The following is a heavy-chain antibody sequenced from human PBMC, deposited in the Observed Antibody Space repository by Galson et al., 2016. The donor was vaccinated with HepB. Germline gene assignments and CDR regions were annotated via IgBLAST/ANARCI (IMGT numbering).Heavy chain of an antibody. CDR1: GYSFSSYW. V-gene: IGHV5-51*01. D-gene: IGHD5-12*01. CDR2: IYPGDSDT. J-gene: IGHJ3*02. Sequence: QSGAEVKKPGESLKISCKGSGYSFSSYWIGWVRQMPGKGLEWMGIIYPGDSDTEYNPSFQGHVTISADKSISTAYLRWGSLKASDTPVYYCARSSGVLGPGYSFDIWGQGTMVTVSS. CDR3: ARSSGVLGPGYSFDI.